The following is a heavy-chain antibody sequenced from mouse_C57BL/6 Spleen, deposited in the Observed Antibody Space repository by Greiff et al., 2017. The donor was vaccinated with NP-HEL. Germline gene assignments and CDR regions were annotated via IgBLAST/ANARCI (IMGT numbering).Heavy chain of an antibody. V-gene: IGHV1-81*01. CDR3: ARSGYYGSSLAWFAY. J-gene: IGHJ3*01. D-gene: IGHD1-1*01. Sequence: VKLMESGAELARPGASVKLSCKASGYTFTSYGISWVKQRTGQGLEWIGEIYPRSGNTYYNEKFKGKATLTADKSSSTAYMELRSLTSEDSAVYFCARSGYYGSSLAWFAYWGQGTLVTVSA. CDR2: IYPRSGNT. CDR1: GYTFTSYG.